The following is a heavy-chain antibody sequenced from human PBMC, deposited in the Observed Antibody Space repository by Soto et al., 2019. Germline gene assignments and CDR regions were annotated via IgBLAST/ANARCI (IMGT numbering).Heavy chain of an antibody. V-gene: IGHV1-3*01. CDR3: ARGGGVGFGDYTTGGMDV. Sequence: QVQLVQSGAEVKKPGASVKVSCKASGYTFTRYAMHWVRQAPGQRLEWMGWINAGNGNTKYSQKFQGRVTIIRDTAASTCYMELSGLRSEDTAVYYCARGGGVGFGDYTTGGMDVWGQGTTVTVSS. CDR2: INAGNGNT. J-gene: IGHJ6*02. CDR1: GYTFTRYA. D-gene: IGHD2-8*02.